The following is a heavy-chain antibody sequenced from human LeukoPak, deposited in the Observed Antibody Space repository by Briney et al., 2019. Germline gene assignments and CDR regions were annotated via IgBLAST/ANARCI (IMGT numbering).Heavy chain of an antibody. J-gene: IGHJ5*02. D-gene: IGHD6-19*01. CDR3: ATSRIAVAGTSWFDP. Sequence: ASVKVSCKVSGYTFTDYYMHWVQQAPGKGLEWMGLVDPEDGETIYAEKFQGRVTITADTSTDTAYMELSSLRSEDTAVYYCATSRIAVAGTSWFDPWGQGTLVTVSS. CDR2: VDPEDGET. CDR1: GYTFTDYY. V-gene: IGHV1-69-2*01.